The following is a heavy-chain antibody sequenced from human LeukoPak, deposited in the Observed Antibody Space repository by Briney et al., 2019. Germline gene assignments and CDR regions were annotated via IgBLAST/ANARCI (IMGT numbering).Heavy chain of an antibody. Sequence: GGSLRLSCAASGFTFSIYALSRVRPAPGKGLQWGSSSSSSSGCIYYSDSVVGRFTISSGNAKNSLYLQMNSLRAEDTAVYYCARVRRNDWLDAFDIWGQGTMVTVSS. CDR1: GFTFSIYA. D-gene: IGHD1-1*01. CDR2: SSSSSGCI. J-gene: IGHJ3*02. V-gene: IGHV3-21*01. CDR3: ARVRRNDWLDAFDI.